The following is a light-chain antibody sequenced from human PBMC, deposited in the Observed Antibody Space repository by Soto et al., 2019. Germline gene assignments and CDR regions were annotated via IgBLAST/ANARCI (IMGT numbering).Light chain of an antibody. CDR2: GAS. J-gene: IGKJ4*01. CDR3: QQYGSSPQGLA. V-gene: IGKV3-20*01. Sequence: EIVLTQSPGTLSLSPGERAALSYSASQSVSSSDLAWYQQQPGQAPRLLIYGASSRATGIPDRFSGSGSGTDFTLTISRLEPEDFAVYYCQQYGSSPQGLAFGGGTKVEIK. CDR1: QSVSSSD.